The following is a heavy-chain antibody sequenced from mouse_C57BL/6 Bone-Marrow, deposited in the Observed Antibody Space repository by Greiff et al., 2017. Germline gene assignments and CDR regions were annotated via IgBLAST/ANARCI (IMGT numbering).Heavy chain of an antibody. CDR1: GFTFSDYY. Sequence: EVQLVESGGGLVQPGGSLKLSCAASGFTFSDYYMYWVRQTPEKRLEWVAYISNGGGSTYYPDTVKGRFTISRDNAKNTLYLQMSRLKSEDTAMYYCARQRGVTRASWFAYWGQGTLVTVSA. V-gene: IGHV5-12*01. J-gene: IGHJ3*01. D-gene: IGHD2-1*01. CDR3: ARQRGVTRASWFAY. CDR2: ISNGGGST.